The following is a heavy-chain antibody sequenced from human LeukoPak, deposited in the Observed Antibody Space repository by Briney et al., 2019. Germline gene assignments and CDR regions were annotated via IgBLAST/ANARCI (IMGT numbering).Heavy chain of an antibody. CDR2: INHSGST. V-gene: IGHV4-34*01. J-gene: IGHJ2*01. CDR1: GGSFSGYY. Sequence: SETLSLTCAVYGGSFSGYYWSWIRQPPGKGLEWIGEINHSGSTNYNPSLKSRVTISVDTSKNQFSLKLSSVTAADTAVYYCARMRRPHWYLDLWGRGTLVTVSS. CDR3: ARMRRPHWYLDL.